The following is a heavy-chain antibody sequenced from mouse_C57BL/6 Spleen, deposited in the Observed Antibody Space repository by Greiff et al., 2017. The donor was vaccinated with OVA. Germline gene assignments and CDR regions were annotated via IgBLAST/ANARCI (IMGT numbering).Heavy chain of an antibody. CDR3: ARDENYAMVY. J-gene: IGHJ4*01. CDR1: GFTFSSYA. CDR2: ISDGGSYT. V-gene: IGHV5-4*01. Sequence: EVKLVESGGGLVKPGGSLKLSCAASGFTFSSYAMSWVRQTPEKRLEWVATISDGGSYTYYPDNVKGRFTISRDNAKKNLYLQMSHLKSEDTAMYYCARDENYAMVYWGQGTSVTVSS.